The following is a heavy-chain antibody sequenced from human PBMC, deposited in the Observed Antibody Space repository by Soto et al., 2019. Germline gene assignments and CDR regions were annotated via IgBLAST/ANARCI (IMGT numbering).Heavy chain of an antibody. V-gene: IGHV4-30-4*01. CDR1: GGSISSGDYY. J-gene: IGHJ4*02. CDR3: ARHXRDXXXGXXDY. Sequence: PSETLSLTCTVSGGSISSGDYYWSWIRQPPGKGLEWIGYIYYSGSTYYNPSLKSRVTISVDTSKNQFSLKLSSVTAADTAVYYCARHXRDXXXGXXDYWGQGTLVTXXS. CDR2: IYYSGST.